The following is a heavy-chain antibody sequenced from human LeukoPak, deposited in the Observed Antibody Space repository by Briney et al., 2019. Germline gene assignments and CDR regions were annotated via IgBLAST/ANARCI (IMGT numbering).Heavy chain of an antibody. V-gene: IGHV1-46*01. D-gene: IGHD1-26*01. CDR3: ARISGSYYGFDY. Sequence: ASVNVSCKASGYTFTSYDINWVRQATGQGLEWMGIINPSGGSTSYAQKFQGRVTMTRDTSTSTVYMELSSLRSEDTAVYYCARISGSYYGFDYWGQGTLVTVSS. J-gene: IGHJ4*02. CDR1: GYTFTSYD. CDR2: INPSGGST.